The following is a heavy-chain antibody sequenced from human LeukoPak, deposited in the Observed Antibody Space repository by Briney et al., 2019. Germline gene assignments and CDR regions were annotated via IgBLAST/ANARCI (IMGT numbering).Heavy chain of an antibody. J-gene: IGHJ4*02. D-gene: IGHD5-18*01. V-gene: IGHV4-61*01. CDR1: GGSISSTFYY. CDR3: ARVNTAMVPSIDY. Sequence: SETLSLTCTVSGGSISSTFYYWSWIRQPPGKGLEWIGYIYYSGSTNYNPSLKSRVTISVDTSKNQFSLKLSSVTAADTAVYYCARVNTAMVPSIDYWGQGTLVTVSS. CDR2: IYYSGST.